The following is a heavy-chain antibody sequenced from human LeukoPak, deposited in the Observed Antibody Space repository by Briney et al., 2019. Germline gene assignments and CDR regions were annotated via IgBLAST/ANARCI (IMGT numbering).Heavy chain of an antibody. J-gene: IGHJ4*02. Sequence: PGGSLRLSCEASGFTSSIYGMSWVRQAPGKGLQWVSSMSDSGGSTYYADSVKGRFTISRDNSRNTVYLQMNSLRAEDTAVYYCARGQGLCDYWGQGTLVTVSS. CDR3: ARGQGLCDY. D-gene: IGHD2-21*01. V-gene: IGHV3-23*01. CDR1: GFTSSIYG. CDR2: MSDSGGST.